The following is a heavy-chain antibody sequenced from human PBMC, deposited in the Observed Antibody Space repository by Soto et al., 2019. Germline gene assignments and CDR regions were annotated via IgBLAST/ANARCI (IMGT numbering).Heavy chain of an antibody. CDR1: GGTFNNYA. CDR3: ARGGVDVVATSAFDY. Sequence: QVQLVQSGAEVKKHGSSVKVSCKASGGTFNNYAISWVRQAPGQGLEWMGGIIPIIGTADYAHKLQGRLAISAEESTGTTFMVLSSLRSEDTALYYCARGGVDVVATSAFDYWGQGTLVTVSS. D-gene: IGHD5-12*01. J-gene: IGHJ4*02. V-gene: IGHV1-69*01. CDR2: IIPIIGTA.